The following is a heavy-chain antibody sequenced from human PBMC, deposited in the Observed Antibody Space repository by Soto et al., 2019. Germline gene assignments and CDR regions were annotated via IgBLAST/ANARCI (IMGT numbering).Heavy chain of an antibody. Sequence: PGGSLRLSCAASGFTFSSYWMTWVRQAPGKGLEWVANINQDGSEKYYMDSMKGRFTISRDNAKNSLLLQLNSLRAEDTAVYYCARDRGNTHYYDSSDLDYGMDVWGQGTTVTVSS. CDR3: ARDRGNTHYYDSSDLDYGMDV. D-gene: IGHD3-22*01. J-gene: IGHJ6*02. CDR1: GFTFSSYW. CDR2: INQDGSEK. V-gene: IGHV3-7*01.